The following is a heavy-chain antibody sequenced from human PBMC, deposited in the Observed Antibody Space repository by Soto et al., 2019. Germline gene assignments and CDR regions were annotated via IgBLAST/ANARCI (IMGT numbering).Heavy chain of an antibody. V-gene: IGHV1-18*01. D-gene: IGHD1-26*01. CDR2: ISGYNGNT. Sequence: QVQLVQSGAEVKKPGASVKVSCKASGYTFTSYGISWVRQAPGQGLEWMGWISGYNGNTKFAQKLKVRVTMTTDTSTSTAYMELMSLRSDDTSVYYCAIDLGGQIVDYWVQGTLITVSS. J-gene: IGHJ4*02. CDR1: GYTFTSYG. CDR3: AIDLGGQIVDY.